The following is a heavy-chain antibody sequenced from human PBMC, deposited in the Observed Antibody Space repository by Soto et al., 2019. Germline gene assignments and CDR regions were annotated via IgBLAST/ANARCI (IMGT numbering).Heavy chain of an antibody. V-gene: IGHV3-23*01. J-gene: IGHJ4*02. Sequence: EVQLLESGGGLVQPGGSLRLSCAASGFTFSTYAMSWVRQAPGKGLEWVSTLSGDGGNTYYADSVKGRFTISRDNSKNALYLQMNSLRAEDTAVYYCAKPLTGILGGRFDYGGQGTPVTVSS. CDR1: GFTFSTYA. CDR3: AKPLTGILGGRFDY. CDR2: LSGDGGNT. D-gene: IGHD3-22*01.